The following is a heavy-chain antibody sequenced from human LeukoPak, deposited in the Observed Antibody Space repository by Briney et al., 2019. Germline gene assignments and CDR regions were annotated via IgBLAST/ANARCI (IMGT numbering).Heavy chain of an antibody. Sequence: SETLSLTCTVSGGSISSYYWSWIRQPPGKGLEWIGEINHSGSTNYNPSLKSRVTISVDTSKNQFSLKLSSVTAADTAVYYCARSPRWDYWGQGTLVTVSS. J-gene: IGHJ4*02. V-gene: IGHV4-34*01. CDR1: GGSISSYY. CDR2: INHSGST. CDR3: ARSPRWDY. D-gene: IGHD4-23*01.